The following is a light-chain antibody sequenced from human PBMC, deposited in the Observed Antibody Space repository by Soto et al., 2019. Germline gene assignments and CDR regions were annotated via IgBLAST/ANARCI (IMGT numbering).Light chain of an antibody. CDR1: SGIIASNY. Sequence: FMLTQPHSVSESPGKTVTISCTRSSGIIASNYVQWYQQRPGSVPTTVIYEGNQRPSGVPDRFSGSTDGSSNSASLTISGLQTEDEADYCCQSYDSSTVVFGGGTKLTVL. CDR2: EGN. J-gene: IGLJ2*01. CDR3: QSYDSSTVV. V-gene: IGLV6-57*04.